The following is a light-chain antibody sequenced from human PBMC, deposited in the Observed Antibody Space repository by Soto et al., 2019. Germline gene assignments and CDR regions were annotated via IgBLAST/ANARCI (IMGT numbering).Light chain of an antibody. V-gene: IGLV1-40*01. Sequence: QSVLTQPPSVSGAPGQRVTISCTGSSSNIGAGYDVHWYQQLPGTAPKVFIYGNSNRPTGVPDRFSGSKSGTSASLAITGLQAEDEADYYSQSYDTSLSGSVFGGGTKLTVL. CDR2: GNS. CDR1: SSNIGAGYD. CDR3: QSYDTSLSGSV. J-gene: IGLJ2*01.